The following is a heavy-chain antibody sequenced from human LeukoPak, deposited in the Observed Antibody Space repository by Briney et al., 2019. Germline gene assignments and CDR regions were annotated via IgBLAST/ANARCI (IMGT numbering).Heavy chain of an antibody. CDR3: AKVPYSLWFGEGFY. D-gene: IGHD3-10*01. V-gene: IGHV3-23*01. CDR2: ISGSGGST. CDR1: GFTFSSYE. Sequence: GGSLRLSCAASGFTFSSYEMNWVRQAPGKGLEWVSAISGSGGSTYYADSVKGRFTISRDNSKNTLYLQMNSLRAEDTAVYYCAKVPYSLWFGEGFYWGQGTLVTVSS. J-gene: IGHJ4*02.